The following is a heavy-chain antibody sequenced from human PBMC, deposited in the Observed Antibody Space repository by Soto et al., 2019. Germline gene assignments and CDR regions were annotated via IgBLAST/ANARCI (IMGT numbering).Heavy chain of an antibody. CDR2: ISPYNGKT. CDR1: GYTFNNYG. V-gene: IGHV1-18*04. CDR3: ARDPLHSVYGMEV. D-gene: IGHD4-4*01. J-gene: IGHJ6*02. Sequence: ASVKVSCKASGYTFNNYGISWVRQAPGQGLVWMGWISPYNGKTNYAQTFQGRVTMTSDTSTNTAYMELTSLISDDTAVYYCARDPLHSVYGMEVWGQGTTVTAP.